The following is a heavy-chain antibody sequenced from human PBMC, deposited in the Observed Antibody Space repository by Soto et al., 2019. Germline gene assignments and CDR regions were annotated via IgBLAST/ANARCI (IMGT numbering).Heavy chain of an antibody. J-gene: IGHJ4*02. Sequence: QVQLIESGGGVVQPGRSLTLSCAASGFIFNSYDMHWVRQAPGKGLEWVAFLSHDGSKKFYADSLKGRITISRDNFNNTLYLQVHGLRPVDTAVYYSAKDLIGYCCCSTCNIFQSWGQGTLFTVSS. CDR1: GFIFNSYD. V-gene: IGHV3-30*18. CDR2: LSHDGSKK. D-gene: IGHD2-2*01. CDR3: AKDLIGYCCCSTCNIFQS.